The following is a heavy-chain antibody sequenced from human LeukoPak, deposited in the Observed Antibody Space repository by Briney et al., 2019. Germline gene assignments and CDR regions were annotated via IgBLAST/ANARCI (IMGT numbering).Heavy chain of an antibody. D-gene: IGHD3-3*01. Sequence: NPSETLSLTCTVSGGSISSYYWSWIRQPPGKGLEWIGYIYYSGSTNYNPSLKSRVTISVDTSKNQFSLKLSSVTAADTAVYYCARGSPYYDFWSGYQSPPYYFDYWGQGTLVTVSS. CDR1: GGSISSYY. V-gene: IGHV4-59*01. CDR3: ARGSPYYDFWSGYQSPPYYFDY. CDR2: IYYSGST. J-gene: IGHJ4*02.